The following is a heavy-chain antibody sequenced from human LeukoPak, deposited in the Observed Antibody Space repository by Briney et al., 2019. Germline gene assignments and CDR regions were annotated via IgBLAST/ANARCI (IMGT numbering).Heavy chain of an antibody. Sequence: GGSLRLSCAASGSTFSSYSMNWVRQAPGKGLEWVSSISSSSSYIYYADSVKGRFTISRDNAKNSLYLQMNSLRAEDTAVYYCARYGSAAGLDYYMDVWGKGTTVTVSS. CDR1: GSTFSSYS. J-gene: IGHJ6*03. CDR2: ISSSSSYI. D-gene: IGHD6-13*01. CDR3: ARYGSAAGLDYYMDV. V-gene: IGHV3-21*01.